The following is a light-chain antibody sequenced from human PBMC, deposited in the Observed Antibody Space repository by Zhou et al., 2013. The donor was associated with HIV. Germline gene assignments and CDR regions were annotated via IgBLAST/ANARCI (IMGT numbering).Light chain of an antibody. CDR3: QKYNSAPLT. V-gene: IGKV1-27*01. CDR1: QGIGSS. J-gene: IGKJ4*01. Sequence: IQLTQSPSSLSASLGDRVTITCQASQGIGSSLQWYQQKPGKAPKLLVHGASKLHRGVPSRFSGSGFHTTFSLTISSLQPEDVATYYCQKYNSAPLTFGGGTKVEIK. CDR2: GAS.